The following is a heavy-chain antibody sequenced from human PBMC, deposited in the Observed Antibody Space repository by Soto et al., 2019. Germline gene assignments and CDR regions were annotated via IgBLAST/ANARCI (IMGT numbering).Heavy chain of an antibody. CDR3: ARDPNGEYLGVFDF. D-gene: IGHD4-17*01. V-gene: IGHV3-23*01. CDR1: GFTFSSFF. J-gene: IGHJ3*01. CDR2: IGANGGGT. Sequence: GGSLRLSCAASGFTFSSFFMSWVRQAPGKGLDWVSGIGANGGGTYYADSVKGRFIISRDNSKNTLYLQMNSLRAEDTAVYYCARDPNGEYLGVFDFWGQKTMVTVSS.